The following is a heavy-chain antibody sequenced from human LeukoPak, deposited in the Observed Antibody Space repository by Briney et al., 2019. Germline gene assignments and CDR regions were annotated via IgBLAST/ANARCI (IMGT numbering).Heavy chain of an antibody. CDR3: AKAPGVYRLPDAFDI. CDR2: IWYDGSNK. CDR1: GFTFSSYG. V-gene: IGHV3-33*06. Sequence: PGGSLRLSCAASGFTFSSYGMHWVRQAPGKGLEWVAVIWYDGSNKYYADSVKGRFTISRDNSKNTLYLQMNSLRAEDTAVYYCAKAPGVYRLPDAFDIWGQGTMVTVSS. D-gene: IGHD3-16*02. J-gene: IGHJ3*02.